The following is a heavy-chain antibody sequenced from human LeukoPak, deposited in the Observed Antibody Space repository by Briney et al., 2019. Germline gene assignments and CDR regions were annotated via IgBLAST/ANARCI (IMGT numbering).Heavy chain of an antibody. CDR3: ASTNSSSGNYYYYYMDV. D-gene: IGHD6-13*01. V-gene: IGHV4-34*01. J-gene: IGHJ6*03. CDR2: INHSGST. Sequence: SETLSLTCAVYGGSFSGYYWSWIRQPPGKGLEWIGEINHSGSTYYNPSLKSRVTISVDTSKNQFSLKLSSVTAADTAVYYCASTNSSSGNYYYYYMDVWGKGTTVTISS. CDR1: GGSFSGYY.